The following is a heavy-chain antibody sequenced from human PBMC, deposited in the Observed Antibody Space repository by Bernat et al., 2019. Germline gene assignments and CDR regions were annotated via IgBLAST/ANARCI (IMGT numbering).Heavy chain of an antibody. CDR3: AKFRGQLIRNYYMNV. J-gene: IGHJ6*03. CDR1: GFTFGTFA. D-gene: IGHD2-21*01. CDR2: MTGGGTT. V-gene: IGHV3-23*04. Sequence: EVRLVESGGDLVQPGGSLRLSCAASGFTFGTFAMSWVRQAPGKGPEWVSAMTGGGTTYYAASVKGRVIIPRDNSKNMLFMQMNSLTAEDTAVYYCAKFRGQLIRNYYMNVWGEGTTVTVS.